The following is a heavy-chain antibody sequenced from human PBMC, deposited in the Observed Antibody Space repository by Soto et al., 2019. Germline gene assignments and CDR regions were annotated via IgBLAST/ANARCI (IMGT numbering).Heavy chain of an antibody. Sequence: SPTLSLTCAISGDRVSSNSAARNWIRQSPSRSLEWLGRTYYRSKWYNDYAASVKSRITINPDTSKNQFSLQLNSVTPEDTAVYFCARLRDYYDTSGYFSEALDYWGQGTLVTVSS. CDR2: TYYRSKWYN. D-gene: IGHD3-22*01. CDR1: GDRVSSNSAA. J-gene: IGHJ4*02. V-gene: IGHV6-1*01. CDR3: ARLRDYYDTSGYFSEALDY.